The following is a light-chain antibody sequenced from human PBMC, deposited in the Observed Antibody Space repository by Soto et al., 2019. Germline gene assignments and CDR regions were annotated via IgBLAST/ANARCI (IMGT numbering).Light chain of an antibody. CDR2: GAS. J-gene: IGKJ4*02. CDR3: QQYGSSVQ. V-gene: IGKV3-20*01. CDR1: QSVTSKY. Sequence: EIVLTQSPDTLSLSPGERATLSCRASQSVTSKYLAWYPQKPGQAPRLLIHGASNRATGIPDRFSGSGSGTDFTLTISRLEPEDFALYYCQQYGSSVQFGGGTKVPIK.